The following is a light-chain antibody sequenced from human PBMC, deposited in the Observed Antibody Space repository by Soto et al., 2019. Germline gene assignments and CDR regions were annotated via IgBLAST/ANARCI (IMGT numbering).Light chain of an antibody. CDR1: QSISSW. Sequence: DIQMTQSPSTLSASVGDRVTITCRASQSISSWLAWYQQKPGKAPKLLIYDASSLESGVPSRFSGSGSGTEFTLTISSLQPDDFATYYCQQYNSYSWTLGQATK. V-gene: IGKV1-5*01. CDR3: QQYNSYSWT. CDR2: DAS. J-gene: IGKJ1*01.